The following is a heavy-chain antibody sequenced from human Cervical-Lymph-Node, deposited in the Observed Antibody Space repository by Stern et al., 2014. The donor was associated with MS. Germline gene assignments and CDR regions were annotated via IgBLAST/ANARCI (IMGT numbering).Heavy chain of an antibody. CDR3: ARDYEDTSMLFDH. J-gene: IGHJ4*02. CDR1: GFTFSRYS. V-gene: IGHV3-30*03. CDR2: ISYDGNHK. Sequence: QLLESGGDVVQPGRSLRLSCAASGFTFSRYSMHLVRQAPGKGLDWVTVISYDGNHKYYAASMKARFTISRDNSKNTLHLQMNSVTPDDTAIYYCARDYEDTSMLFDHWGQGTLVTVSS. D-gene: IGHD2-8*01.